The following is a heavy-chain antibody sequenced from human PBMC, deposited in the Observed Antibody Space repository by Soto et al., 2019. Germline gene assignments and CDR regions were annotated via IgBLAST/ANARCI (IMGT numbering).Heavy chain of an antibody. CDR2: ISYSGRT. V-gene: IGHV4-30-4*01. CDR1: GGSIRSEDYY. Sequence: QVQLQESGPGLVKPSQTLSLTCTVSGGSIRSEDYYWSWIRQPPGKGLEWIGYISYSGRTAYKSSLGSRVIISVVTSMDQGPLKLTSATAADTAVYYCARVRIVGSTTFASWGQGTLVTVSS. J-gene: IGHJ4*02. CDR3: ARVRIVGSTTFAS. D-gene: IGHD1-26*01.